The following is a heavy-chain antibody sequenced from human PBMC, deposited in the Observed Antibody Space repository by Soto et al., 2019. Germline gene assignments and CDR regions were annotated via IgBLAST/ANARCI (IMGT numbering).Heavy chain of an antibody. Sequence: GASVKVSCKASGYTFTSYDINWVRQATGQGLEWMGWMNPNSGNTGYAQKFQGRVTMTRNTSISTAYMELSSLRSEDTAVYYCLLYSNYDYYYGMDVWGQGTTVTVSS. CDR1: GYTFTSYD. CDR2: MNPNSGNT. D-gene: IGHD4-4*01. CDR3: LLYSNYDYYYGMDV. V-gene: IGHV1-8*01. J-gene: IGHJ6*02.